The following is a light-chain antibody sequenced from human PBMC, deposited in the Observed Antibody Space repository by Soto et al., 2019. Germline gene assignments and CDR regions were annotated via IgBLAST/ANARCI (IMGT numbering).Light chain of an antibody. Sequence: EVVMSQSPVTLSVSTGERAILSCRAIQSMSIHLAWYQQKPCQAPRLLVYAASNSATGVPARFSGSWSGTEFTLTISILPSEDFAVYCCQAYNIRITFGGGTRVDIK. CDR1: QSMSIH. CDR3: QAYNIRIT. CDR2: AAS. J-gene: IGKJ4*01. V-gene: IGKV3D-15*03.